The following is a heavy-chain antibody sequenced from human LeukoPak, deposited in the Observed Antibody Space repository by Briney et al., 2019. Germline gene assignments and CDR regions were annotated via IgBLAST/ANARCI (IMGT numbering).Heavy chain of an antibody. V-gene: IGHV3-11*01. D-gene: IGHD3-9*01. CDR1: GFPFRDYY. J-gene: IGHJ6*02. CDR3: AREVVIFPDYYYYGIDV. CDR2: ISRSGDSL. Sequence: GGSLRLSCAASGFPFRDYYMTWIRQAPGKGLEWISYISRSGDSLYYADSVEGRFTISRDNAKNSLFLQMNSLRADDTAVYYCAREVVIFPDYYYYGIDVWGQGTMVTVSS.